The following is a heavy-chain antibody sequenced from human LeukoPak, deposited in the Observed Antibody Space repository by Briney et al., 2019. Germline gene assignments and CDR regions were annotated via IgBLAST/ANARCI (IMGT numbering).Heavy chain of an antibody. CDR1: GASINSHY. J-gene: IGHJ4*02. CDR2: IYYSGST. V-gene: IGHV4-59*11. D-gene: IGHD3-3*01. CDR3: AIVTISLGPFDY. Sequence: WETLSLTCTVSGASINSHYCSWIRQPPGKGLEWIAHIYYSGSTYYNPSFKSRVTMSVDTSKTQFSLRLKSVTAADTAVYYCAIVTISLGPFDYWGQGTLVTVSS.